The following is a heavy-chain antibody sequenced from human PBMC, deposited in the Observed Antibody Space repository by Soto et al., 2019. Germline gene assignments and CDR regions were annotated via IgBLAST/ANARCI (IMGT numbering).Heavy chain of an antibody. Sequence: PSETLSLTCAVSGGSISSGVYSWSWIRQPPGKGRKWIGYIYHSGRTYYNPSLKSRVTISVDRSKNQFSLKLSSVTAADTAVYYCARGRGYSGYDSYANWFDPWGQGTLVTVSS. V-gene: IGHV4-30-2*01. CDR3: ARGRGYSGYDSYANWFDP. D-gene: IGHD5-12*01. J-gene: IGHJ5*02. CDR1: GGSISSGVYS. CDR2: IYHSGRT.